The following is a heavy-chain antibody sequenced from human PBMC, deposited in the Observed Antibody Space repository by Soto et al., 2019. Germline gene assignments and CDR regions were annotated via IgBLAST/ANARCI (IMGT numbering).Heavy chain of an antibody. CDR1: GGTFRNYA. V-gene: IGHV1-69*01. CDR3: AIPLPKQQLVRGAFDH. D-gene: IGHD6-13*01. Sequence: QVQLVQSGAEVKKPGSSVKLSCKTSGGTFRNYAINWVRQAPGQGLEWMGGSIPVFGTANYAQTFKGSFTITADESTSTAYMELSSLRSEDTAVYYCAIPLPKQQLVRGAFDHWGQGTLVTVAS. CDR2: SIPVFGTA. J-gene: IGHJ4*02.